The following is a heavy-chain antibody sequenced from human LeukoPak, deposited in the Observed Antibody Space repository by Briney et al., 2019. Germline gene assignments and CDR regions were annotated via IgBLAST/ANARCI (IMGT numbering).Heavy chain of an antibody. CDR3: AITARIPEA. CDR1: GFTFSDYY. D-gene: IGHD1-14*01. V-gene: IGHV3-11*03. J-gene: IGHJ4*02. CDR2: ISGSGSDT. Sequence: PGGSLRLSCAPSGFTFSDYYMSWSRQAPGKGLGSISYISGSGSDTNYADSVRGRFTISRDNPKNSLYLQMNSLTADDTAVYYCAITARIPEAWGQGTLVIVSS.